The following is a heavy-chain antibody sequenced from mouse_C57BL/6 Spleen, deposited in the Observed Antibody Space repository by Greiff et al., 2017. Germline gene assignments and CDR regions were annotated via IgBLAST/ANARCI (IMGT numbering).Heavy chain of an antibody. D-gene: IGHD1-1*01. CDR1: GFTFSSYT. CDR3: AREDYYYGSSLWYFDV. J-gene: IGHJ1*03. Sequence: EVQVVESGGGLVKPGGSLKLSCAASGFTFSSYTMSWVRQTPEKRLEWVATISGGGGNTYYPASVKGRFTISRDNAKNTLYLQMSSLRSEDTALYYCAREDYYYGSSLWYFDVWGTGTTVTVSS. V-gene: IGHV5-9*01. CDR2: ISGGGGNT.